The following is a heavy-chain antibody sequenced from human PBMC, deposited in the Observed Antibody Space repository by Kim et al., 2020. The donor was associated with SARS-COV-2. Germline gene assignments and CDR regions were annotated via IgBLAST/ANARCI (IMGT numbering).Heavy chain of an antibody. Sequence: GVSLRLSCAASGFTVSSNYMSWVRQAPGKGLEWVSVIYSGGSTYYADSVKGRFTISRDNSKNTLYLQMNSLRAEDTAVYYCARPEYYDSSGYPWYYGMDVWGQGTTVTVSS. D-gene: IGHD3-22*01. CDR2: IYSGGST. CDR1: GFTVSSNY. J-gene: IGHJ6*02. V-gene: IGHV3-66*04. CDR3: ARPEYYDSSGYPWYYGMDV.